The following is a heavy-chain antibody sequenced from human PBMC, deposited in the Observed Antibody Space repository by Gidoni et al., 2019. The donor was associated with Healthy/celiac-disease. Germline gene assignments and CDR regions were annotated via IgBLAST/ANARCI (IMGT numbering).Heavy chain of an antibody. Sequence: EVQLLESGGGLVQPGGSLRLSCAAYGFTFSSYALSWVRQAPGKGLEWVSAISGSGGSTYYADSVKGRFTISRDNSKNTLYLQMNSLRAEDTAVYYCAKPSRSQLVHFEAAEYFQHWGQGTLVTVSS. CDR3: AKPSRSQLVHFEAAEYFQH. V-gene: IGHV3-23*01. D-gene: IGHD6-13*01. J-gene: IGHJ1*01. CDR2: ISGSGGST. CDR1: GFTFSSYA.